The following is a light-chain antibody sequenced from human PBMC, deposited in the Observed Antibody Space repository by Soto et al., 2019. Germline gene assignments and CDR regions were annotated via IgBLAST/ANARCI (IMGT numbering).Light chain of an antibody. Sequence: IVMTQSPATLSVSPCERATLSCSSSQSVSSNLAWYQQKPGQAPRLLIYGASTRATGIPARFSGSGSGTEFTLTISSLQSEDFAVYYCQQYNNWPRTFGQGTKVDIK. CDR2: GAS. CDR1: QSVSSN. CDR3: QQYNNWPRT. J-gene: IGKJ1*01. V-gene: IGKV3-15*01.